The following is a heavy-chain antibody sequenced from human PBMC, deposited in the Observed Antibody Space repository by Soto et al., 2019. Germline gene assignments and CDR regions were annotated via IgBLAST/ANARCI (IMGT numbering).Heavy chain of an antibody. Sequence: QVQLVQSGAEVKKPGASVKVSCKASGYTFTSYAMHWVRQAPGQRLEWMGWINAGNGNTKYSQKFQGRVTITRDTSASTAYMELSSLRSEDTAVYYCAGGSSSFEPNYYYGMDVWGQVTTVTVSS. CDR1: GYTFTSYA. D-gene: IGHD6-6*01. CDR3: AGGSSSFEPNYYYGMDV. J-gene: IGHJ6*02. CDR2: INAGNGNT. V-gene: IGHV1-3*01.